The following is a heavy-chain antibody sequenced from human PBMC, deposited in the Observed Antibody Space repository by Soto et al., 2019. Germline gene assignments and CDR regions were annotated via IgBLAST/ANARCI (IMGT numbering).Heavy chain of an antibody. Sequence: QVQLVESGGGVVQPGRSLRLSCAASGFTFSSYGMHWVRHAPGKGLEWVAVIWYDGSNKYYADSVKGRFTISRDNSKNALYLQMNSLRAEDTAVYYCARDLDAAMVVPAYYGMDVWGQGTTVTVSS. CDR2: IWYDGSNK. J-gene: IGHJ6*02. D-gene: IGHD5-18*01. CDR3: ARDLDAAMVVPAYYGMDV. CDR1: GFTFSSYG. V-gene: IGHV3-33*01.